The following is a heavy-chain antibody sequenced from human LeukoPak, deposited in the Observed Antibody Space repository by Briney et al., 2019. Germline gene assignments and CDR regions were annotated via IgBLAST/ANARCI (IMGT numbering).Heavy chain of an antibody. CDR2: INPSGST. CDR1: GGSFSGYY. D-gene: IGHD3-22*01. Sequence: SETLSLTCAVYGGSFSGYYWSWVRQPPGKGLEWIGEINPSGSTNYNPSLKSRVTISVDTSKNQFSLKLSSVTAADTAVYYCARGNDTERPGRYYYGMDVWGQGTTVTVFS. J-gene: IGHJ6*02. V-gene: IGHV4-34*01. CDR3: ARGNDTERPGRYYYGMDV.